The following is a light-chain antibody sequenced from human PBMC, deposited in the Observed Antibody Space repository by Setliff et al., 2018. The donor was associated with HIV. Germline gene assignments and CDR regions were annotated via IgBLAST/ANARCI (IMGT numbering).Light chain of an antibody. CDR2: WAS. CDR1: QSLLYKSTHKNY. V-gene: IGKV4-1*01. CDR3: QQYYSALPYIT. J-gene: IGKJ2*01. Sequence: DIVLTQTPDSLAVSLGERATINCKSSQSLLYKSTHKNYLAWYQHKAGQPPKMLIYWASTRESGVPDRFSGNVSGTDFTLTISNLQAEDVAVYYCQQYYSALPYITFGQGT.